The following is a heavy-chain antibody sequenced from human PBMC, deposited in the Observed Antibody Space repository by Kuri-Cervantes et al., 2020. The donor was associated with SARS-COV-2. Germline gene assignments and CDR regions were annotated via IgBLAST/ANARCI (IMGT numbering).Heavy chain of an antibody. CDR3: AKDDSSGWRLDAFDI. V-gene: IGHV3-30*18. D-gene: IGHD6-19*01. CDR1: GFTFSSYG. CDR2: ISYDGSNK. Sequence: GESLKISCAASGFTFSSYGMHWVRQAPGKGLEWVAVISYDGSNKYYADSVKGRFTISRDNSKNTLYLQMNSLRAEDPAVYYCAKDDSSGWRLDAFDIWGQGTMVTVSS. J-gene: IGHJ3*02.